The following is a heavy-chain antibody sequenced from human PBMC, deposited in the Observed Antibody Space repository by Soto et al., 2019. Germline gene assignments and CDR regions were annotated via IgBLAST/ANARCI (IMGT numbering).Heavy chain of an antibody. CDR1: GFTFSSYA. Sequence: GGSLRPSCAASGFTFSSYAMSWVRQAPGKGLEWVSAISGSGGSTYYADSVKGRFTISRDNSKNTLYLQMNSLRAEDTAVYYCAKGYNCGGDCYSAFDYWGQGTLVTVSS. J-gene: IGHJ4*02. CDR2: ISGSGGST. CDR3: AKGYNCGGDCYSAFDY. D-gene: IGHD2-21*02. V-gene: IGHV3-23*01.